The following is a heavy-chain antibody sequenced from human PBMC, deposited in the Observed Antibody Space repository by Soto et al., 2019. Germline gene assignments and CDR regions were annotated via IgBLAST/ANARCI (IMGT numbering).Heavy chain of an antibody. D-gene: IGHD2-15*01. CDR1: GGSISSYY. Sequence: SETLSLTSTVSGGSISSYYWSWIRQPPGKGLEWIGYIYYSGSTNYNPSLKSRVTISVDTSKNQFSLKLSSVTTADTAVYYCARRQSWGAATPHWFDPWGQGTLVTVSS. CDR2: IYYSGST. J-gene: IGHJ5*02. V-gene: IGHV4-59*01. CDR3: ARRQSWGAATPHWFDP.